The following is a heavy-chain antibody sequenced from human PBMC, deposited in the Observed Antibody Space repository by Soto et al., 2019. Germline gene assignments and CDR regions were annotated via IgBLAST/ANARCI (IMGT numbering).Heavy chain of an antibody. CDR3: ASATSIGIGLRN. D-gene: IGHD1-26*01. Sequence: QVQVVQSGNEVKKPGASVKVSCKASGFTFTTHGFTWVRQAPGQGLEWMGWSSALNGYTNYAQNFQGRLTITTDSSTSTAYMELRSLRSDDTAVYYCASATSIGIGLRNWGQGTLVTVSS. CDR1: GFTFTTHG. J-gene: IGHJ4*02. CDR2: SSALNGYT. V-gene: IGHV1-18*01.